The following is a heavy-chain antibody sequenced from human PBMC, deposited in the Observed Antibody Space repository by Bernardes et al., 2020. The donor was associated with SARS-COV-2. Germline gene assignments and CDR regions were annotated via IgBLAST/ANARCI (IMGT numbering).Heavy chain of an antibody. V-gene: IGHV1-2*02. Sequence: VKVSCKASGYTFTGYYMHWVRQAPGQGLEWMGWINPNSGGTNYAQKFQGRVTMTRDTSISTAYMELSRLRSDDTAVYYCAREPGRYYDSSGYPPLPLRYWGQGTLVTVSS. CDR2: INPNSGGT. J-gene: IGHJ4*02. CDR3: AREPGRYYDSSGYPPLPLRY. D-gene: IGHD3-22*01. CDR1: GYTFTGYY.